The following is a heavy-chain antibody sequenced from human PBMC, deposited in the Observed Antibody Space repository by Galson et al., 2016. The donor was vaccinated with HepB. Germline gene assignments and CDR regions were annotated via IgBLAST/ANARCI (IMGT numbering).Heavy chain of an antibody. CDR2: IYWNDDK. CDR3: AHRRSGYCNSISCLYFDY. J-gene: IGHJ4*02. V-gene: IGHV2-5*01. CDR1: GFSLSTSGEG. Sequence: PALVKPTQTLTLTCTFSGFSLSTSGEGVGWTHQPPGKALEWLALIYWNDDKRYSPSLRSRLTITKDTSKNQVVLTMTNMDPVDTATYYCAHRRSGYCNSISCLYFDYWGQGALVTVSS. D-gene: IGHD2-2*01.